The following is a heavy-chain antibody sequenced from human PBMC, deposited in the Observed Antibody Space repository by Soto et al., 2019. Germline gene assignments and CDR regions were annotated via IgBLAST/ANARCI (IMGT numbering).Heavy chain of an antibody. CDR3: ARERGVLSEAFDI. J-gene: IGHJ3*02. CDR2: TYYRSKWYN. Sequence: SQTLSLTCAISGDSVSCNSAAWNWLRQSPSRGLEWLGRTYYRSKWYNDYAPSVKSQITINPDTSRNQFSLQLNSVTPEDTAVYYCARERGVLSEAFDIWGQGTVVTVSS. V-gene: IGHV6-1*01. CDR1: GDSVSCNSAA. D-gene: IGHD3-10*01.